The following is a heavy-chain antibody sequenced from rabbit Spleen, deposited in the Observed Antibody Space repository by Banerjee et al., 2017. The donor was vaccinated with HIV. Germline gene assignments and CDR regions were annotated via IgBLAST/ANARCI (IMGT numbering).Heavy chain of an antibody. CDR3: SRWNAGGAANYVNVNDFHL. J-gene: IGHJ6*01. D-gene: IGHD4-2*01. CDR2: IRTGDGST. V-gene: IGHV1S45*01. Sequence: QEQLEESGGGLVKPGASLTLTCTASGFDFSSYGVSWVRQAPGKGLEWIGCIRTGDGSTYYASWAKGRFTISKTSSTTVTLQMTSLTAADTATYFCSRWNAGGAANYVNVNDFHLWAPGTLVTVS. CDR1: GFDFSSYG.